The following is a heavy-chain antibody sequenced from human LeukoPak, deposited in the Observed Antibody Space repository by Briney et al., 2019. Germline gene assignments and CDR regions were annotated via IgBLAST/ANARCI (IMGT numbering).Heavy chain of an antibody. CDR1: GFTFSSYT. Sequence: GGSLRLSCAASGFTFSSYTMNWVRQAPGKGLEWVSFISTSSSYIYYADSVKGRFTISRDNARNSLYLQMNSLRAEDTAVYYCARDQGGVGYWGQGTLVTVSS. CDR2: ISTSSSYI. CDR3: ARDQGGVGY. V-gene: IGHV3-21*01. J-gene: IGHJ4*02. D-gene: IGHD3-16*01.